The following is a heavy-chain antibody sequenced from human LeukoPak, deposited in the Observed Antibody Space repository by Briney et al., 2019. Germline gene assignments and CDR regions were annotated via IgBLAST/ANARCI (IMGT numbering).Heavy chain of an antibody. D-gene: IGHD3-9*01. CDR3: ARGSYDILTGYSTLGEY. J-gene: IGHJ4*02. CDR2: IYYSGST. CDR1: GGSISGSSYY. Sequence: SETLSLTCTVSGGSISGSSYYWGWIRQPPGKGLEWTGSIYYSGSTYYKPSLKSRVTISLDTSKNHFYLKLSSVTAADTAVYYCARGSYDILTGYSTLGEYWGQGTLVTVSS. V-gene: IGHV4-39*02.